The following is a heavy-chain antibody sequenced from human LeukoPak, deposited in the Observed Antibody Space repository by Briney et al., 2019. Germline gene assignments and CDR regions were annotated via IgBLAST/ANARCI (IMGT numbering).Heavy chain of an antibody. D-gene: IGHD6-19*01. CDR2: ISSSSSYI. CDR1: GFTVSSNE. Sequence: PGGSLRLSCAASGFTVSSNEMSWVRQAPGKGLEWVSSISSSSSYIYYADSVKGRFTISRDNAKKSLFLQRNSLRAEDTAVYYCARSYSSGWYVVYYFDYWGQGTLVTVSS. CDR3: ARSYSSGWYVVYYFDY. J-gene: IGHJ4*02. V-gene: IGHV3-21*01.